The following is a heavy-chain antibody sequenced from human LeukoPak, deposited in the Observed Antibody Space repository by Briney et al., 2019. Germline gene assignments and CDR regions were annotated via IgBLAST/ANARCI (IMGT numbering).Heavy chain of an antibody. CDR2: IIPIFGTA. J-gene: IGHJ6*02. Sequence: SVKVSCKASGGTFSGYAISWVRQAPGQGLEWMGGIIPIFGTANYAQKFQGRVTITADESTSTAYMELSSLRSEDTAVYYCAGHYYDSSGYYSPEGGYYCYGMDVWGQGTTVTVSS. CDR1: GGTFSGYA. D-gene: IGHD3-22*01. CDR3: AGHYYDSSGYYSPEGGYYCYGMDV. V-gene: IGHV1-69*13.